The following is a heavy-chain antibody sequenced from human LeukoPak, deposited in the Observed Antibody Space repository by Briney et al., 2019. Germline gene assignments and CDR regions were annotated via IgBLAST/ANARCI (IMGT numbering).Heavy chain of an antibody. CDR2: SYTSGST. CDR3: ARDFTHYYDSSGYYYYYMDV. V-gene: IGHV4-4*07. J-gene: IGHJ6*03. Sequence: SETLSLTFTVSGGSISSYYWSWIRRPAGKGLEWIGRSYTSGSTNYNPSLKSRVTMSVDTSKNQFSLKLSSVTAADTAVYYCARDFTHYYDSSGYYYYYMDVWGKGTTVTVSS. D-gene: IGHD3-22*01. CDR1: GGSISSYY.